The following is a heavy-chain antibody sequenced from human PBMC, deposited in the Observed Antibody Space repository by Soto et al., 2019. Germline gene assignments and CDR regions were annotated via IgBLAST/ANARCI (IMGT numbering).Heavy chain of an antibody. D-gene: IGHD3-3*01. CDR3: ARVRSGYYTYYFDY. CDR2: IYYSGST. V-gene: IGHV4-39*07. J-gene: IGHJ4*02. Sequence: TSETLSLTCTVSGGSISSSSYYWGWIRQPPGKGLEWIGSIYYSGSTYYNPSLKSRVTISVDTSKNQFSLKLSSVTAADTAVYYCARVRSGYYTYYFDYWGQGTLVTVSS. CDR1: GGSISSSSYY.